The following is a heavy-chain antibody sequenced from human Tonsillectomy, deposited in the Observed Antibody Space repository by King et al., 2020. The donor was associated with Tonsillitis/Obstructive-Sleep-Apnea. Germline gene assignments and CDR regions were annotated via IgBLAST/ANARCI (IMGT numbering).Heavy chain of an antibody. V-gene: IGHV3-7*04. CDR2: IKQDGSWK. D-gene: IGHD2-21*01. J-gene: IGHJ3*02. CDR3: VRDKDVVVVNTNYDAFDI. Sequence: VQLVESGGGLVQPGGSLRLSCAASGFTFSNYWMIWVRQAPGKGREWVANIKQDGSWKSYVDSVKGRFTIPRDNAKNSLYLQMNSLRAEDTAVYYCVRDKDVVVVNTNYDAFDIWGQGTMVTVSS. CDR1: GFTFSNYW.